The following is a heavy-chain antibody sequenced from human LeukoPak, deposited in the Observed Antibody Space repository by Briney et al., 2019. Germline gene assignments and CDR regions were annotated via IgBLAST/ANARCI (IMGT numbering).Heavy chain of an antibody. J-gene: IGHJ4*02. D-gene: IGHD2-2*01. CDR3: ARHGGYCSSTSCYGGFVDY. CDR2: IYPGDSDT. V-gene: IGHV5-51*01. CDR1: GYSFTSYW. Sequence: GESLKISCKGSGYSFTSYWIGWVRQLPGKGLEWMGIIYPGDSDTRYSTSFQGQVTISADKSISTAYLQWSSLKASDTAMYYCARHGGYCSSTSCYGGFVDYWGQGTLVTVSS.